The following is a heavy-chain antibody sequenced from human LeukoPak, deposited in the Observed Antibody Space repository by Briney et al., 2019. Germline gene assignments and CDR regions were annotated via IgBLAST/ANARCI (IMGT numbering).Heavy chain of an antibody. CDR1: GYTFTSYG. CDR3: ARDSSGWGRAFDY. J-gene: IGHJ4*02. Sequence: ASVKVSCKASGYTFTSYGISWVRQAPGQGLEWMGWMNPNSGNTGYAQKFQGRVTMTRNTSISTAYMELSSLRSEDTAVYYCARDSSGWGRAFDYWGQGTLVTVSS. D-gene: IGHD6-19*01. CDR2: MNPNSGNT. V-gene: IGHV1-8*02.